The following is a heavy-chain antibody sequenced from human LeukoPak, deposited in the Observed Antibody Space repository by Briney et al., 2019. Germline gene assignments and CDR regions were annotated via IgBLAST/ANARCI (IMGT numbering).Heavy chain of an antibody. CDR1: GGSISSYY. D-gene: IGHD6-19*01. V-gene: IGHV4-59*01. J-gene: IGHJ5*02. Sequence: PSETLSLTCTVSGGSISSYYWSWIRQPPGKGLDGIGYIYYIGSTNYNPSLKSRVTISVDTSKHQFSLKLSSVTAADTAVYYCARVPGGSGWPLGWFDPWGQGTLVTVSS. CDR3: ARVPGGSGWPLGWFDP. CDR2: IYYIGST.